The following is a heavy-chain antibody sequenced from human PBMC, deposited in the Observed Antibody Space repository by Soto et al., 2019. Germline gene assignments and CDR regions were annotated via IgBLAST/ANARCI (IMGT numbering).Heavy chain of an antibody. Sequence: GGSLRLSCAASGFTFSSYSMNWVRQAPGKGLEWVSYISSSSTIYYADSVKGRFTISRDNAKNSLYLQMNSLRAEDTAVYYCASTRPYYYGSGSYLIDYWGQGTLVTVSS. D-gene: IGHD3-10*01. V-gene: IGHV3-48*01. CDR1: GFTFSSYS. CDR2: ISSSSTI. CDR3: ASTRPYYYGSGSYLIDY. J-gene: IGHJ4*02.